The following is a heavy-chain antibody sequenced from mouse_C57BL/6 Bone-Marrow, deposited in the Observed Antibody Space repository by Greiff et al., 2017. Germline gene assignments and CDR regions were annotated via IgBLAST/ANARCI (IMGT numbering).Heavy chain of an antibody. V-gene: IGHV1-69*01. Sequence: VQLQQPGAELVMPGASVKLSCKASGYTFTSYWMHWVKPRPGQGLEWIGEIDPSDSYTNYNQKFKGKSTLTVDQSSSPAYMQLSSLTSEDSAVYYCARGVYYGNYPLYYYAMDYWGQGTSVTVSS. D-gene: IGHD2-1*01. CDR1: GYTFTSYW. CDR3: ARGVYYGNYPLYYYAMDY. J-gene: IGHJ4*01. CDR2: IDPSDSYT.